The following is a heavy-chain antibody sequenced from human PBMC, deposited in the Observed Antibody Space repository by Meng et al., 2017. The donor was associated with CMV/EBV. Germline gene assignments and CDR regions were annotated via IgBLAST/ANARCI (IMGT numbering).Heavy chain of an antibody. Sequence: ASVKVSCKASGYTFTGYYMHWVRQAPGQGLEWMGWINPNSGGTNYAQKFQGRDTMTRDTSISTAYMELSRLRSDDTAVYYCARTPMVRGVISHFDYWGQGTLVTVSS. D-gene: IGHD3-10*01. J-gene: IGHJ4*02. V-gene: IGHV1-2*02. CDR1: GYTFTGYY. CDR2: INPNSGGT. CDR3: ARTPMVRGVISHFDY.